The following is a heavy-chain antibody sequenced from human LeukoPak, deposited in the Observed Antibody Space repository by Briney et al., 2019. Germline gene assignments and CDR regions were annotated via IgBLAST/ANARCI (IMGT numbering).Heavy chain of an antibody. Sequence: GGSLRLSCAPSGFTSISYAMSSGREALGEGLEWVSAISGSGGSTYYADSVKGRFTISRDNSKNTLYLQMNSLRAEDTAVYYCAKVIVGATRAEYFQHWGQGTLVTVSS. CDR3: AKVIVGATRAEYFQH. CDR2: ISGSGGST. J-gene: IGHJ1*01. D-gene: IGHD1-26*01. CDR1: GFTSISYA. V-gene: IGHV3-23*01.